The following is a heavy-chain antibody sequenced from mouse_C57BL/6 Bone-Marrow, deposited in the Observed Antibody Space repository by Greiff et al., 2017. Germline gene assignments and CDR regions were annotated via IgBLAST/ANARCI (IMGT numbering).Heavy chain of an antibody. V-gene: IGHV1-59*01. D-gene: IGHD4-1*01. CDR3: ARDWMDY. CDR1: GYTFTSYW. CDR2: IDPSDSYT. J-gene: IGHJ4*01. Sequence: QVQLQQPGAELVRPGTSVKLSCKASGYTFTSYWMHLVKQRPGQGLEWIGVIDPSDSYTNYNQKFKGKATLTVDTSSSTAYMQLSSLTSEDSAVYYCARDWMDYWGQGTSVTVSS.